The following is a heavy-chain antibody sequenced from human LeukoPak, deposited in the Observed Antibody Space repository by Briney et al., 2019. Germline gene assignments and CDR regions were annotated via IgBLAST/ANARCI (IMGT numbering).Heavy chain of an antibody. CDR2: INHSGST. J-gene: IGHJ4*02. Sequence: SETLSLTCAVYGGSFSGYYWSWIRPPPGKGLEWIGEINHSGSTNYNPSLKSRVTISVDTSKNQFSLKLSSVTAADTAVYYCARGTPIIDYWGQGTLVTVSS. D-gene: IGHD3-10*01. CDR1: GGSFSGYY. CDR3: ARGTPIIDY. V-gene: IGHV4-34*01.